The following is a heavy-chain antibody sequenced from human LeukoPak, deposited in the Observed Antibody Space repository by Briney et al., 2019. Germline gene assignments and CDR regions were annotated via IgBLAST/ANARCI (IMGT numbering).Heavy chain of an antibody. D-gene: IGHD3-22*01. CDR1: GFTFSRYW. CDR2: IKTGGSDT. J-gene: IGHJ4*02. V-gene: IGHV3-74*01. Sequence: GGSLRLSCAASGFTFSRYWMNWVRQAPGKGLVWVSRIKTGGSDTAYADSVKGRFTISRDNAKNTLYLQMNSLRPEDTAVYYCAFHNSSGNFGYWGQGTLVTVSS. CDR3: AFHNSSGNFGY.